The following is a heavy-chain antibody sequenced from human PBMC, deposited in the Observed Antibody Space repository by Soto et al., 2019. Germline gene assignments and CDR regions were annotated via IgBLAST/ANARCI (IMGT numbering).Heavy chain of an antibody. CDR2: VSGSGGST. Sequence: GGSLRLSCAASGCTFDNYVRSWVRQDPGKGLEWVSTVSGSGGSTYYAASVKGRFTISREYSKNTMYLQMNSLRAEDTAVYFCARHRSYNSGFFDYWSQGTLVTVSS. CDR1: GCTFDNYV. V-gene: IGHV3-23*01. CDR3: ARHRSYNSGFFDY. J-gene: IGHJ4*02. D-gene: IGHD6-19*01.